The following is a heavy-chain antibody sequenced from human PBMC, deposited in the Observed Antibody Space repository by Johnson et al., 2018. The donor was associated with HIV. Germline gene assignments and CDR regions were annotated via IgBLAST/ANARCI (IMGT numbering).Heavy chain of an antibody. Sequence: QVQLVESGGAVVQPGRSLRLSCAASGFTFRNYGMHWVRQAPGKGLEWVAVISFDGTNKYYAESVKGLSTISRDNSNNTLYLQMNSLRVEDTAVYYCMTDILTGYYNPDGFDIWGQGTMVTVS. CDR1: GFTFRNYG. J-gene: IGHJ3*02. CDR3: MTDILTGYYNPDGFDI. CDR2: ISFDGTNK. D-gene: IGHD3-9*01. V-gene: IGHV3-30*03.